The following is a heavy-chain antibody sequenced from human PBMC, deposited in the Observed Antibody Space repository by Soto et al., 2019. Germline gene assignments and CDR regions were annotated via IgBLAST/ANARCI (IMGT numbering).Heavy chain of an antibody. CDR3: ARGHYGDWAPDY. V-gene: IGHV4-31*03. CDR2: IYYSGST. D-gene: IGHD4-17*01. CDR1: GGSISSGGYY. Sequence: SETLSLTCTVSGGSISSGGYYWSWLRQHPGKGLEWIGYIYYSGSTYFNPSLKSRVTISVDTSKNQFSLKLSSVTAADTAVYYCARGHYGDWAPDYWGQGSLVTVSS. J-gene: IGHJ4*02.